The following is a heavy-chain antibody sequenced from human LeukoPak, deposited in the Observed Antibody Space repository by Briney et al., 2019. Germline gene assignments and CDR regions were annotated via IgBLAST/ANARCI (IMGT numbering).Heavy chain of an antibody. CDR2: ISYDGSNK. Sequence: GESLRLSCTASGFTFSNFRMGWVRQAPGKGLEWVAVISYDGSNKYYADSVKGRFTISRDNSKNTLYLQMNSLRAEDTAVYYCARDLYYDFWSGYYTPGDYWGQGTLVTVSS. J-gene: IGHJ4*02. V-gene: IGHV3-30-3*01. CDR3: ARDLYYDFWSGYYTPGDY. CDR1: GFTFSNFR. D-gene: IGHD3-3*01.